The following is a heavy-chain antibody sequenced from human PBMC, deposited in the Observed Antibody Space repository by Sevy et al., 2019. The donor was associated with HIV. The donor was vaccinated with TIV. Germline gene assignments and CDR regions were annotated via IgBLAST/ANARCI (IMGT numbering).Heavy chain of an antibody. CDR2: ISYDEAHK. D-gene: IGHD3-10*01. CDR1: GFTFRTSG. Sequence: GGSLRLSCVTSGFTFRTSGMHWVRQSPGKGLEWVAVISYDEAHKNYADSVKGRLSISKDNSKNTLYLQMSSLRTEDTAMYYCAKDYSAGITMVRGAYRARGDYFDYWGQGTQVTVSS. V-gene: IGHV3-30*18. J-gene: IGHJ4*02. CDR3: AKDYSAGITMVRGAYRARGDYFDY.